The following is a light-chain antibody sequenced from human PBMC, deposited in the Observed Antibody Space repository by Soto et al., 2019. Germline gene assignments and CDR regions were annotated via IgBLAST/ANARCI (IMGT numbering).Light chain of an antibody. Sequence: ETVMTQSPATLSVSPGERATLPCRASQSVSSALAWYQQKPGLPPRLLIYGASNRATGIPDRFSGSGSGTDFTLTISRLEPEDFAVYYCQQYGSSLFTFGQGTRLEIK. CDR2: GAS. V-gene: IGKV3-20*01. CDR3: QQYGSSLFT. CDR1: QSVSSA. J-gene: IGKJ5*01.